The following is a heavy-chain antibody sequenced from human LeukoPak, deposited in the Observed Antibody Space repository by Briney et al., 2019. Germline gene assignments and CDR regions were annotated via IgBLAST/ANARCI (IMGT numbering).Heavy chain of an antibody. CDR1: GFSLSTSGVA. V-gene: IGHV2-5*01. D-gene: IGHD2/OR15-2a*01. CDR2: IYWQDEK. Sequence: SGPTLVKPTQTLTLTCTFSGFSLSTSGVAVGWIRQPPVKALEWLALIYWQDEKRYSPSLMSRLTITKGTSTNQSVLTMTNMDPVDTATYYCAHRRESYAGPNSYPAPDAFDIWGQGTLVTVSS. J-gene: IGHJ3*02. CDR3: AHRRESYAGPNSYPAPDAFDI.